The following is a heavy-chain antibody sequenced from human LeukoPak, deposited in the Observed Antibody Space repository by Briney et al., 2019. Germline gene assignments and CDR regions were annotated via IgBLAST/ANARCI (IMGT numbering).Heavy chain of an antibody. D-gene: IGHD2-2*01. CDR3: VRLMCGVTTCHARVIDY. V-gene: IGHV5-51*01. CDR2: FYPGDSDS. J-gene: IGHJ4*02. Sequence: PGESLKISCKASGSTFTSYWIAWVRQMPGEGLEWMRIFYPGDSDSTYSPSFQGQVTISADKSITTAYLQWSSLKASDTAMYYCVRLMCGVTTCHARVIDYWGQGTLVTVSS. CDR1: GSTFTSYW.